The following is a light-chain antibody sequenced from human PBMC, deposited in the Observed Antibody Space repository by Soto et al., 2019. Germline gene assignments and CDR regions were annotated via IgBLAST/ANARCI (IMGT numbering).Light chain of an antibody. V-gene: IGLV2-14*01. J-gene: IGLJ1*01. CDR3: SSYATSGTHL. Sequence: VLSHPSSGCGSPGQSITISCTATISYVGGYNYVSWYQQHPGKAHKILIYVVTKRPSGVSNRFSGSKSGNTASLTISGLRDGDEADYYCSSYATSGTHLFGTGTQSPS. CDR1: ISYVGGYNY. CDR2: VVT.